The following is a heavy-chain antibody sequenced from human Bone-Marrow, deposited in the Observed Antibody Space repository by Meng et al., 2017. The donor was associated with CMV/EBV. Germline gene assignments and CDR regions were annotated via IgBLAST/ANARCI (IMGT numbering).Heavy chain of an antibody. CDR1: GGSLCGYY. CDR3: ARGSRPDFWSGYELGFDY. J-gene: IGHJ4*01. Sequence: SQTLSLTCAVYGGSLCGYYWSWIRQPPGKGLDWIGEINHSGSTNYNPSLKSRVTISVDTSKNPFSLKLSSVTDADTAVYYCARGSRPDFWSGYELGFDYWGHGTLVTVSS. V-gene: IGHV4-34*01. CDR2: INHSGST. D-gene: IGHD3-3*01.